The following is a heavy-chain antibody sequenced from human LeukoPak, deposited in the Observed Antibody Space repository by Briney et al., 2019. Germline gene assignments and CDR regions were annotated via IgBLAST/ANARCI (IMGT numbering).Heavy chain of an antibody. V-gene: IGHV4-59*08. D-gene: IGHD2-2*01. CDR2: VYYSGTT. J-gene: IGHJ4*02. CDR3: ATQILLCHYY. Sequence: PSETLSLTCTVSGGSMSNYYWNWIRQPPGKRLEWIGYVYYSGTTNYNPSLKSRVSMSVDTSKNQFSLKLSSVTAADTAVYYCATQILLCHYYWGQGTLVTVSS. CDR1: GGSMSNYY.